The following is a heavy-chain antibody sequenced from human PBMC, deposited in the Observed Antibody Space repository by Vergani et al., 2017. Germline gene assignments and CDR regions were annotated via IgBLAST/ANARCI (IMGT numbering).Heavy chain of an antibody. CDR3: AKDRARAKNYYYYMDV. CDR2: ISGSGGST. J-gene: IGHJ6*03. D-gene: IGHD4/OR15-4a*01. Sequence: EVQLLESGGGLVQPGGSLRLSCAASGFTFSSYAMSWVRQAPGKGLEWVSAISGSGGSTYYADSVKGRFTISRYNSKNSLYLQMNSLRAEDTALYYCAKDRARAKNYYYYMDVWSKGTTVTVSS. V-gene: IGHV3-23*01. CDR1: GFTFSSYA.